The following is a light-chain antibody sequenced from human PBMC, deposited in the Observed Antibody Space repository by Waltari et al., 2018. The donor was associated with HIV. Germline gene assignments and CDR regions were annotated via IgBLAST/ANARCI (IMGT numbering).Light chain of an antibody. Sequence: AIRMTQSPSSFSASTGDRVTITCRASQDISSYLAWYQQKPGKAPKFLIYAASNLESGVPSRFSGSGSGTDFTLTISSLQSEDFATYYCQQYYTYPLTFGGGTKVEIK. CDR2: AAS. V-gene: IGKV1-8*01. J-gene: IGKJ4*01. CDR1: QDISSY. CDR3: QQYYTYPLT.